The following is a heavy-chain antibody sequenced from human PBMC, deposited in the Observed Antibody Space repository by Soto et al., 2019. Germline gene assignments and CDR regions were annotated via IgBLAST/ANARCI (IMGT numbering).Heavy chain of an antibody. CDR3: ARSYGSGNFYYYYYGMDV. D-gene: IGHD3-10*01. J-gene: IGHJ6*02. Sequence: PSETLSLTCAVYGGSFSVYYWSWIRHPPGKGLEWIGEINHSGSTNYNPSLKSRVTISVDTSKNQFSLKLSSVTAADTAVYYCARSYGSGNFYYYYYGMDVWGQGTTVTVSS. CDR2: INHSGST. V-gene: IGHV4-34*01. CDR1: GGSFSVYY.